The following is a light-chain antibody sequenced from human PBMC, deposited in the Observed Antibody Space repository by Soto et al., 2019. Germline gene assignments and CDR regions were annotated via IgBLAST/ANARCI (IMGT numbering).Light chain of an antibody. CDR3: QQYKNGWA. CDR1: QSISNW. J-gene: IGKJ1*01. Sequence: DIQMTQSPSTLSASIGDRVTITCRASQSISNWLAWYQQKPGKAPNLLIYKASSLQSGVPSRFSGSGSGTEVTLTSNSLQSDDFGTYYGQQYKNGWALGPGTKVEI. CDR2: KAS. V-gene: IGKV1-5*03.